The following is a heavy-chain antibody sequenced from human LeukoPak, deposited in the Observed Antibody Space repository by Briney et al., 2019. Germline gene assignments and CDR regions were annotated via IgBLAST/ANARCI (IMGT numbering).Heavy chain of an antibody. Sequence: GGSLRLSCAASGFTFSSYGMSWVRQAPGKGLEWVSAISGSGGSTYYADSVKGRFTISRDNSKNTLYLQMNSLRAEDTAVYYCARDIVAGTGFDYWGQGTLVTVSS. CDR2: ISGSGGST. D-gene: IGHD6-19*01. CDR3: ARDIVAGTGFDY. CDR1: GFTFSSYG. V-gene: IGHV3-23*01. J-gene: IGHJ4*02.